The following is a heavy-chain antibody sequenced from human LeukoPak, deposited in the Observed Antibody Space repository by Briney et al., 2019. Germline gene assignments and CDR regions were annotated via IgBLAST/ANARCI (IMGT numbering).Heavy chain of an antibody. D-gene: IGHD1-26*01. V-gene: IGHV3-21*01. Sequence: GGSLRLSCAASGFTFSSYSMNWVRQAPGKGLEWVSSISSSSSYIYYADSVKGRFTISRDNAKNSLYLQMNSLRAEDTAVYYCARVTWEDDAFDIWGQGTMVPVSS. CDR1: GFTFSSYS. CDR3: ARVTWEDDAFDI. CDR2: ISSSSSYI. J-gene: IGHJ3*02.